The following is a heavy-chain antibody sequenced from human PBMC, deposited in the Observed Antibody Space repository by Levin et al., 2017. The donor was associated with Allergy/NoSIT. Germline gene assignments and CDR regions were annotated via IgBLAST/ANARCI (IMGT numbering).Heavy chain of an antibody. CDR2: ITSSSLYT. CDR1: GFTFSIYT. CDR3: AGATRLAFDY. Sequence: GESLKISCAASGFTFSIYTMNWVRQAPGKGLEWVSSITSSSLYTDYADSVKGRFTISRDNAKNSLYLQMNSLRAEDTAVYYCAGATRLAFDYWGQGTLVTVSS. V-gene: IGHV3-21*01. J-gene: IGHJ4*02. D-gene: IGHD1-1*01.